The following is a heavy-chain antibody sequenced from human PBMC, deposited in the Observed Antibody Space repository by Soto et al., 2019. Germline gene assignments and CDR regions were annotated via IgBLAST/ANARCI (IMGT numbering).Heavy chain of an antibody. D-gene: IGHD4-17*01. J-gene: IGHJ5*02. CDR3: ARDSPLTTGWFDP. Sequence: QVQLVQSGAEVKKPGASVRVSCKASGYTFTDYYLHWVRQAPGQGLEWMGWIDPNSGGTRYARNFQGRVTMTRDTSTSTAYMELSRLKSDDTAIYYCARDSPLTTGWFDPWGQGTLVTVSS. V-gene: IGHV1-2*07. CDR1: GYTFTDYY. CDR2: IDPNSGGT.